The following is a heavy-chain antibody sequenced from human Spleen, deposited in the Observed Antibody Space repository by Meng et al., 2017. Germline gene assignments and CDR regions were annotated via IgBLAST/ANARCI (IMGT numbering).Heavy chain of an antibody. D-gene: IGHD3-10*01. CDR2: PGAHDGDT. CDR1: DYTFTGYG. Sequence: QVQPVQSGPELKKPGASVKVSCKASDYTFTGYGVSWVRQAPGQGLEWMAWPGAHDGDTSHAPKFQGRVTVSADRPTATAYMELRSLRSDDTAVYYCARGTPGRSYSDYWGQGTLVTVSS. J-gene: IGHJ4*02. V-gene: IGHV1-18*01. CDR3: ARGTPGRSYSDY.